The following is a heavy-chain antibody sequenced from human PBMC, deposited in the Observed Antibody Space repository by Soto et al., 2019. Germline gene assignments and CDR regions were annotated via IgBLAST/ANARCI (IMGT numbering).Heavy chain of an antibody. Sequence: EVQLVESGGGLVKPGGSLRLSCAASGFTFSSYSMNWVRQAPGKGLEWVSSISSSSSYIYYADSVKGRFTISRDNAKNALYLQMNSLRAEDTAVYYCARAPIALQNAFDIWGQGTMVTVSS. CDR3: ARAPIALQNAFDI. V-gene: IGHV3-21*01. D-gene: IGHD2-21*01. J-gene: IGHJ3*02. CDR1: GFTFSSYS. CDR2: ISSSSSYI.